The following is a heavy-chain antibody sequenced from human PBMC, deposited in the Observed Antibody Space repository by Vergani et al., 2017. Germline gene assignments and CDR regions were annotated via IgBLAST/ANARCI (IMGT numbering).Heavy chain of an antibody. D-gene: IGHD3-10*01. J-gene: IGHJ4*02. CDR3: ARWDTMVRGVGYYFDY. CDR1: GDSITNGGFS. V-gene: IGHV4-30-2*01. CDR2: IFPSGNS. Sequence: QLQLQESGSGLVKPSQTLSLTCAVSGDSITNGGFSWNWIRQPPGKGPEWIGYIFPSGNSDYNPSLKNRVSISLDKSKNQFSLWVNSVTAADTAVYYCARWDTMVRGVGYYFDYWGQGTLVTVSS.